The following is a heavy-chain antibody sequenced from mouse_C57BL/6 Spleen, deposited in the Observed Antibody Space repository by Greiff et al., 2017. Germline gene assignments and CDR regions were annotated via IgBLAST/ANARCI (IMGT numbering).Heavy chain of an antibody. J-gene: IGHJ2*01. CDR3: ARSVTTAYFDY. Sequence: VQLQQSGPGLVQPSQCLSITCTVSGFSLTSYGVHWVRQSPGKGLEWLGVIWSGGSTDYNAAFISRLSISKDNSKSQVFFKMNILQADDTAIYYCARSVTTAYFDYWGQGTTRTVSS. CDR2: IWSGGST. V-gene: IGHV2-2*01. CDR1: GFSLTSYG. D-gene: IGHD2-2*01.